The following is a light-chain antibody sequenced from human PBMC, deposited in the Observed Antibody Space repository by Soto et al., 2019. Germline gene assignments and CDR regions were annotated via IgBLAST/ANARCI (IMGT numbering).Light chain of an antibody. V-gene: IGLV2-14*01. CDR1: GRDIGAYNY. J-gene: IGLJ3*02. CDR2: GVK. CDR3: SSYTSRETWV. Sequence: QSALTQPASVSGSPGQSITISCTGSGRDIGAYNYVSWYQQHPGKAPKLIIYGVKNRPSGVSNRFSASKSAFTASLTISGLQAEDEADYYCSSYTSRETWVFGGGTKLTVL.